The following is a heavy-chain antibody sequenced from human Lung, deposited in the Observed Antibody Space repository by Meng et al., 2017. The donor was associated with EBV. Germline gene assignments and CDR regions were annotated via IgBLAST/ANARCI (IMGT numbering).Heavy chain of an antibody. V-gene: IGHV2-5*02. J-gene: IGHJ4*02. CDR3: AHGREKMGIIVVFDY. Sequence: FPLQQPGPPLVGPPPTLTLTCTVSVFSLHVYGGGDAWLRPPPGQAPEWLALIYWDDDKRYSQSLKHRLPISKDASKNQVVLTMTNLDPVDTATYYCAHGREKMGIIVVFDYWGQGTLVTVSS. CDR1: VFSLHVYGGG. CDR2: IYWDDDK. D-gene: IGHD3-22*01.